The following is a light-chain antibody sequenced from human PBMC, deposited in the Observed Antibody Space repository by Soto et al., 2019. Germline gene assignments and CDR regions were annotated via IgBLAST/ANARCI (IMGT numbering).Light chain of an antibody. CDR1: SSNIGNNY. V-gene: IGLV1-51*01. CDR3: GTWDSSLSSGV. CDR2: DNN. J-gene: IGLJ2*01. Sequence: QSVLTQPPSVSAAPGQKVTISCSGSSSNIGNNYVSWYQQLPGTAPKLLIYDNNKRPSGIPDRFSGSKSGKSATLGITGLQTVDEADYYCGTWDSSLSSGVFGGGTQVTVL.